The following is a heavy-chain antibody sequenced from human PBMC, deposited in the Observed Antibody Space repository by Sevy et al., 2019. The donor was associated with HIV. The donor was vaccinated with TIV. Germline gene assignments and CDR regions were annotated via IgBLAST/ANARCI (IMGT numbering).Heavy chain of an antibody. J-gene: IGHJ4*02. CDR2: ISSDGSHK. Sequence: GGSLRLSCAASGFTFSYFGFHWVRQVPGKGLEWVAFISSDGSHKEYVDSVKGRFTVSRDNSKNTLFLEMQNLRTEDTALYSCAKEGHIRIRYAFDFWGQGTPVTVSS. CDR3: AKEGHIRIRYAFDF. D-gene: IGHD2-21*01. CDR1: GFTFSYFG. V-gene: IGHV3-30*02.